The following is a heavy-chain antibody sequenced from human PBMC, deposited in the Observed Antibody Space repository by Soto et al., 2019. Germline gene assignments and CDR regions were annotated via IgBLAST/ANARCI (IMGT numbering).Heavy chain of an antibody. CDR1: GDSITSNSYF. D-gene: IGHD2-15*01. CDR3: ARQCRGVTCHWFVP. Sequence: SETLSLTCTVSGDSITSNSYFWAWIRQPPGKGLEWIGSIFYSGSTYYNPSLKSRVAISVDTSKNQFSLTLTSVTAADTAVYYCARQCRGVTCHWFVPRGQRTLVTVSS. V-gene: IGHV4-39*01. J-gene: IGHJ5*02. CDR2: IFYSGST.